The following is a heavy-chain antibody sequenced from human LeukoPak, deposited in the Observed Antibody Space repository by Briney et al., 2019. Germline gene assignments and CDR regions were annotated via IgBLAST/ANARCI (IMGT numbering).Heavy chain of an antibody. D-gene: IGHD3-10*01. CDR2: ISVSGVTI. Sequence: GGSLRLSCAASGFTFSDHDMTWCRQAPGKGLEWVSSISVSGVTIYYADSVRGRFTISRDNAENSLYLQMNSLRVDDTAVYYCARDSAKAPFDFWGQGTLVTVSS. CDR3: ARDSAKAPFDF. V-gene: IGHV3-11*01. CDR1: GFTFSDHD. J-gene: IGHJ4*02.